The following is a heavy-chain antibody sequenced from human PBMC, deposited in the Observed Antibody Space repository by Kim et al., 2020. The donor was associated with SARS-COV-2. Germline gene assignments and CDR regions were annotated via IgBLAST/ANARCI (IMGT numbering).Heavy chain of an antibody. D-gene: IGHD2-2*01. V-gene: IGHV1-24*01. J-gene: IGHJ6*02. Sequence: ASVKVSCKVSGYTLTELSMHWVRQAPGKGLEWMGGFDPEDGETIYAQKFQGRVTMTEDTSTDTAYMELSSLRSEDTDVYYCATAAAVVVPAAGYYYYYYGMDVWGQGTTVTVSS. CDR1: GYTLTELS. CDR2: FDPEDGET. CDR3: ATAAAVVVPAAGYYYYYYGMDV.